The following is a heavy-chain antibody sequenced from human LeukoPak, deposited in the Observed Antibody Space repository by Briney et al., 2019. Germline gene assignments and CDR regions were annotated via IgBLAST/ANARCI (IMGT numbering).Heavy chain of an antibody. CDR2: ISYDGSNK. CDR1: GFTFNTYG. V-gene: IGHV3-30*18. Sequence: GRSLRLSCAASGFTFNTYGIHWVRQAPGKGLEWVAVISYDGSNKDYADSVKGRFTVSRDNSKNTLYLQMNSLRAEDTAVYYCVKNYYDSSGYYYLFDYWGQGTLVTVSS. CDR3: VKNYYDSSGYYYLFDY. J-gene: IGHJ4*02. D-gene: IGHD3-22*01.